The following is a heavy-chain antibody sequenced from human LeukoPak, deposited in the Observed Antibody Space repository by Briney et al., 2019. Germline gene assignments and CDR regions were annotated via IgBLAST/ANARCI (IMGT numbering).Heavy chain of an antibody. Sequence: AASVTVSCKASGYTFTRYYMHWVRQAPGQGLEWMGIINPSGGSTSYAQKFQGRVTMTRDMSTSTVYMELSSLRSEDTAVYYCARSRGYSYGSDYWGQGTLVTVSS. CDR3: ARSRGYSYGSDY. D-gene: IGHD5-18*01. J-gene: IGHJ4*02. CDR2: INPSGGST. CDR1: GYTFTRYY. V-gene: IGHV1-46*01.